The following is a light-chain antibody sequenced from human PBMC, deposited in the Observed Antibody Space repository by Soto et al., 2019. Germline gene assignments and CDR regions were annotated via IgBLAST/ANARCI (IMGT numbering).Light chain of an antibody. CDR3: QHYNNWPPYA. CDR1: QSVSSN. J-gene: IGKJ2*01. Sequence: EIVMTQSPATLSVSPGERATLSCRASQSVSSNLAWYQQKPGQAPRLLIYGASTRTTGIPAKFSGSGSGTEFSLTNISLQSEDFAVFYCQHYNNWPPYAFGQGTKLEIK. CDR2: GAS. V-gene: IGKV3-15*01.